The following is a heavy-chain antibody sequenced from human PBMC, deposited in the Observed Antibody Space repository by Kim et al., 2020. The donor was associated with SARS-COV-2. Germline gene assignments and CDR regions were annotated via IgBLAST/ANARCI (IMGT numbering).Heavy chain of an antibody. Sequence: ASVKVSCKTSGYIFTNHGVSWVRQAPGQGLEWLGWISGYNGHANYARKFQDRVVMTTDTSTATAYLELRSLKSEDTAVYYCAGLSLSGVVLSNGPGDHWGQGTRLIVSA. CDR1: GYIFTNHG. V-gene: IGHV1-18*01. CDR2: ISGYNGHA. J-gene: IGHJ4*02. D-gene: IGHD7-27*01. CDR3: AGLSLSGVVLSNGPGDH.